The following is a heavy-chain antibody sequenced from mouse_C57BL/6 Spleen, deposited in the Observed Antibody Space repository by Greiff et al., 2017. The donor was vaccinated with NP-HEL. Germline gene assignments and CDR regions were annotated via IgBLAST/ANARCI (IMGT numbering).Heavy chain of an antibody. CDR2: ISSGSSTI. D-gene: IGHD2-2*01. J-gene: IGHJ4*01. CDR3: GRLYGYDGVYAMDY. CDR1: GFTFSDYG. V-gene: IGHV5-17*01. Sequence: EVKLMESGGGLVKPGGSLKLSCAASGFTFSDYGMHWVRQAPEKGLEWVAYISSGSSTIYYADTVKGRFTISRDNAKNTLFLQMTSLRSEDTAMYYCGRLYGYDGVYAMDYWGQGTSVTVAS.